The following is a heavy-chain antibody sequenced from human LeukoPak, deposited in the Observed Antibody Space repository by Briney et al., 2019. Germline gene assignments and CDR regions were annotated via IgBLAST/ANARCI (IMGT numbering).Heavy chain of an antibody. J-gene: IGHJ5*02. D-gene: IGHD3-10*01. V-gene: IGHV1-69*13. CDR3: ARVGERFAGLYNWFDP. CDR1: GGTFGSYA. Sequence: SVKVSCKASGGTFGSYAISWVRQAPGQGLEWMGGIIPIFGTANYAQKFQGRVTITADESMSTAYMELSSLRSEDTAVYYCARVGERFAGLYNWFDPWGQGTLVTVSS. CDR2: IIPIFGTA.